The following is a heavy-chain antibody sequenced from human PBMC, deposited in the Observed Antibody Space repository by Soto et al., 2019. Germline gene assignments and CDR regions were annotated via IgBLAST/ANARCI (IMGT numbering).Heavy chain of an antibody. Sequence: ASVKVSCXASGYTFTSYGISWVRQAPGQGLEWMGWISAYNGNTNYAQKLQGRVTMTTDTSTSTAYMELRSLRSDDTAVYYCARVDYPQLRGYSYGPNSDAFDIWGQGTMVTVSS. V-gene: IGHV1-18*01. J-gene: IGHJ3*02. CDR3: ARVDYPQLRGYSYGPNSDAFDI. CDR2: ISAYNGNT. D-gene: IGHD5-18*01. CDR1: GYTFTSYG.